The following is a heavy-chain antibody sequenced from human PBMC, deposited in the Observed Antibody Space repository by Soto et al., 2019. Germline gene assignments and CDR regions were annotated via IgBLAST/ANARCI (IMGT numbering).Heavy chain of an antibody. J-gene: IGHJ4*02. CDR1: GYTLTELS. CDR2: FDPEDDET. V-gene: IGHV1-24*01. D-gene: IGHD6-19*01. CDR3: ATYLFTSGSFDF. Sequence: ASVKVSCKVSGYTLTELSMHWVRQAPGKGLEWMGGFDPEDDETIYAQNFQGRVTMTEDTSTDTAYMELSSLRSEDTAVYYCATYLFTSGSFDFWGQGTLVTVSS.